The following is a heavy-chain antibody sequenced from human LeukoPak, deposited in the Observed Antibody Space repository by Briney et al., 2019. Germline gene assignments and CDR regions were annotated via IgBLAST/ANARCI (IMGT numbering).Heavy chain of an antibody. V-gene: IGHV3-21*01. J-gene: IGHJ4*02. CDR3: ASLVGATLFDY. D-gene: IGHD1-26*01. Sequence: PGGSLRLSCVASGFTFNQYSMNWVRQAPGKGLEWVSSIGKTSNYIYYADSVKGRFTISRDNSKNTLYLQMNSLRAEDTAVYYCASLVGATLFDYWGQGTLVTVSS. CDR2: IGKTSNYI. CDR1: GFTFNQYS.